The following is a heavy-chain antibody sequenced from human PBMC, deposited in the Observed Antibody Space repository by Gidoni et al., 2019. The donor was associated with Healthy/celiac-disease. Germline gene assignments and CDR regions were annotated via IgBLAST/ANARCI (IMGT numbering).Heavy chain of an antibody. Sequence: GLVKPSETLSLTCTVSGGPISSSSYYWGWIRQPPGKGLEWIGSIYYSGSTYYNPSLKSRVTISVNTSKNHFTLQLSSVTAADTAVYYGASTPWIVVVVAVTDYWGQGTLVTVSS. V-gene: IGHV4-39*01. D-gene: IGHD2-15*01. CDR3: ASTPWIVVVVAVTDY. CDR2: IYYSGST. CDR1: GGPISSSSYY. J-gene: IGHJ4*02.